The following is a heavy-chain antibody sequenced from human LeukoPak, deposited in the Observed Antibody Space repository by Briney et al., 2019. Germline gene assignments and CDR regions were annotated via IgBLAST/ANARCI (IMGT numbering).Heavy chain of an antibody. J-gene: IGHJ4*02. D-gene: IGHD2-15*01. CDR1: GFTFSSYS. CDR2: ISSSSSYI. Sequence: GGSLRLSCAASGFTFSSYSMNWVRQAPGKGLEWVSSISSSSSYIYYADSVKGRFTISRDNAKNSLYLQMNSLRAEDTAVYYCAREKSGSLLAFDYWGQGTLVTVSS. CDR3: AREKSGSLLAFDY. V-gene: IGHV3-21*01.